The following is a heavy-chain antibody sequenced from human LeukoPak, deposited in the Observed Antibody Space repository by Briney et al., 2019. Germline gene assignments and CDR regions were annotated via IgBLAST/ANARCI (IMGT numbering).Heavy chain of an antibody. D-gene: IGHD2-21*02. CDR2: ISGSGGST. CDR1: GFTFSSYA. J-gene: IGHJ4*02. Sequence: GGSLRLSCAASGFTFSSYAMSWVRQAPGKGLEWVSAISGSGGSTYYADSVKGRFTISRDNSKNTLYLQMNSLRAEDTAVYYCAKDLEAYCGGDCGVFDYWGQGTLVTVSS. CDR3: AKDLEAYCGGDCGVFDY. V-gene: IGHV3-23*01.